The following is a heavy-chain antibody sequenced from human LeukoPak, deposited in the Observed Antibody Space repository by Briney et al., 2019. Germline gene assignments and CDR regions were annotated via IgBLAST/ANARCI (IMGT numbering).Heavy chain of an antibody. Sequence: SVKVSCNASGGTFSSYAISWVRQAPGQGLEWMGGIIPIFGTANYAQKFQGRVTITTDESTSTAYMEFRSLRSEDTAVYYCARGTVAGPPPDNWGQGTLVTVSS. CDR1: GGTFSSYA. CDR3: ARGTVAGPPPDN. J-gene: IGHJ4*02. D-gene: IGHD6-19*01. V-gene: IGHV1-69*05. CDR2: IIPIFGTA.